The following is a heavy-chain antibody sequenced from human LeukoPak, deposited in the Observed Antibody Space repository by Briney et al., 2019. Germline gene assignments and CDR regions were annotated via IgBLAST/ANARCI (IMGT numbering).Heavy chain of an antibody. J-gene: IGHJ5*02. CDR1: GYSISSGFY. V-gene: IGHV4-38-2*02. CDR2: IYYSGST. Sequence: SETLSLTCTVSGYSISSGFYWGWIRQPPGKGLEWIGSIYYSGSTYYNPSLKSRVTISVDTSKNQFSLKLSSVTAADTAVYYCARTPDYYDSSCRFDPWGQGTLVTVSS. D-gene: IGHD3-22*01. CDR3: ARTPDYYDSSCRFDP.